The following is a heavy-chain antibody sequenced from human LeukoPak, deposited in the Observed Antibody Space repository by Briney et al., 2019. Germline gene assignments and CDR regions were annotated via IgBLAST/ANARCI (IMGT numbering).Heavy chain of an antibody. CDR3: AKIAGSSERDAFDM. Sequence: GGSLRLSCAASGFTFSSYSMNWVRQAPGKGLEWVSSISSSSNYIYYADSVKGRFTISRDNAKNSLYLQMNSLRAEDTAEYYCAKIAGSSERDAFDMWGQGTMVIVSS. CDR2: ISSSSNYI. V-gene: IGHV3-21*01. D-gene: IGHD3-10*01. J-gene: IGHJ3*02. CDR1: GFTFSSYS.